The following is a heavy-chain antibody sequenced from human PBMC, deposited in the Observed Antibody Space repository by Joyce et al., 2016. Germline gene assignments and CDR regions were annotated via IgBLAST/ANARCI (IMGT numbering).Heavy chain of an antibody. CDR1: GGSINNNY. CDR3: AREDFYDTSGRSTYYFGF. V-gene: IGHV4-59*01. J-gene: IGHJ4*02. CDR2: ISSRGST. D-gene: IGHD3-22*01. Sequence: QVQLQESGPGLVKPSETLSLTCTVSGGSINNNYWSWIRQPPGKGLAWIGYISSRGSTNYNPSLKSRVSLSVDTSNNQFSLKLRSVTAADTALYYCAREDFYDTSGRSTYYFGFWGQGTPVTVSS.